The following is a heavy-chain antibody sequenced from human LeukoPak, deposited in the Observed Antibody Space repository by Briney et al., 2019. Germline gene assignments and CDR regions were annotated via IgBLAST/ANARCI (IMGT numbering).Heavy chain of an antibody. D-gene: IGHD3-3*01. V-gene: IGHV4-39*01. CDR3: ARLPAGLITTRDY. J-gene: IGHJ4*02. Sequence: SETLSLTCTVSGGSISSSSYYWGWIRQPPGKGLEWIGSIYYSGSTYYNPSLKSRVTISVDTSKNQFSLKLSSVTAADTAVYYCARLPAGLITTRDYWGQGTLVTVSS. CDR1: GGSISSSSYY. CDR2: IYYSGST.